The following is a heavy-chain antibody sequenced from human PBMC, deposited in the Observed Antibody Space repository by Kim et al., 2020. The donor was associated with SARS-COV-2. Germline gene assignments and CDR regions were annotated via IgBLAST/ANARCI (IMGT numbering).Heavy chain of an antibody. D-gene: IGHD6-19*01. Sequence: GGSLRLSCAASGFTFSSYEMNWVRQAPGKGLEWVSYISSSGSTIYYADSVKGRFTISRDNAKNSLYLQMNSLRAEDTAVYYCARDGGWLVLDYYYGMDVWGKGTTVP. V-gene: IGHV3-48*03. CDR1: GFTFSSYE. CDR2: ISSSGSTI. J-gene: IGHJ6*04. CDR3: ARDGGWLVLDYYYGMDV.